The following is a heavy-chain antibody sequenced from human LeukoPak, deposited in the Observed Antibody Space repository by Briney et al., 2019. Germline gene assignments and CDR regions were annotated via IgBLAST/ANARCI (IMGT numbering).Heavy chain of an antibody. CDR3: ARDPIGSSSSSGYYYYMDV. V-gene: IGHV1-69*05. CDR1: GCSFTSYG. Sequence: SSVKVSCKGAGCSFTSYGNSWVRQGPGQGKEWMGRRVTIFGRANYEQKFQGRGTITTDESTSKDYMDMSSLRYEDAAVYYCARDPIGSSSSSGYYYYMDVWGKGTTVTVSS. J-gene: IGHJ6*03. D-gene: IGHD6-6*01. CDR2: RVTIFGRA.